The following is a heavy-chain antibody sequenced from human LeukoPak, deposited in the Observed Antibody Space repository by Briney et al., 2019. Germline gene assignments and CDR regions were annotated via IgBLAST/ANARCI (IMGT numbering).Heavy chain of an antibody. CDR1: GFTFGDYA. CDR2: IRSKAYGGKT. V-gene: IGHV3-49*04. D-gene: IGHD6-6*01. J-gene: IGHJ5*02. Sequence: GRSLRLSCTASGFTFGDYAMSWVRQAPGKGLEWVGFIRSKAYGGKTEYAASVKGRFTISRDDSKSIAYLQMNSLKTEDTAVYYCTRDRPPIAARPSWFDPWGQGTLVTVSS. CDR3: TRDRPPIAARPSWFDP.